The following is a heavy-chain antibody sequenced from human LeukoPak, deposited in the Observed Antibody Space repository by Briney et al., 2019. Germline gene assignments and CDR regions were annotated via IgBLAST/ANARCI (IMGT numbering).Heavy chain of an antibody. V-gene: IGHV3-30-3*01. Sequence: GGSLRLSCAASEFTFSTYAMNWVRHAPGKGLEWVAVISYDGSHKYYADSVKGRFTISRDNSKNTLYLQMNSLRAEDTAVYYCARPRRRYFDWLPDYYYYGMDVWGQGTTVTASS. D-gene: IGHD3-9*01. CDR1: EFTFSTYA. CDR3: ARPRRRYFDWLPDYYYYGMDV. CDR2: ISYDGSHK. J-gene: IGHJ6*02.